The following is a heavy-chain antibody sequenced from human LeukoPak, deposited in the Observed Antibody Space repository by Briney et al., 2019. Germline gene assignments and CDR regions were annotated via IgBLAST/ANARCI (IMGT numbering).Heavy chain of an antibody. CDR3: ASTTTMVRGVITAYYYYYMDV. J-gene: IGHJ6*03. CDR1: GYTFTSYG. CDR2: ISAYNGNT. D-gene: IGHD3-10*01. V-gene: IGHV1-18*01. Sequence: ASVKVSCKASGYTFTSYGISWVRQAPGQGLEWMGWISAYNGNTNYAQKLQGRVTMTTDTSTSTAYMELRSLRSDDTAVYYCASTTTMVRGVITAYYYYYMDVWGKGTTVTVSS.